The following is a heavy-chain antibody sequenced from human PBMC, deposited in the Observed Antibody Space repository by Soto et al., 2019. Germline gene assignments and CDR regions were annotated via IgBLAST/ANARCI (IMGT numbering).Heavy chain of an antibody. CDR1: GSSISSYY. CDR2: IYYSGST. V-gene: IGHV4-59*08. CDR3: VSGAFWSGYYPRNYYYCYMDV. J-gene: IGHJ6*03. Sequence: SETVSLTFTVSGSSISSYYWSWIRQPPGKGLEWIGYIYYSGSTNYNPSLKSRVTISVDTSKNQFSLKLSSVTAADTAVYYCVSGAFWSGYYPRNYYYCYMDVWGKGTKVTVSS. D-gene: IGHD3-3*01.